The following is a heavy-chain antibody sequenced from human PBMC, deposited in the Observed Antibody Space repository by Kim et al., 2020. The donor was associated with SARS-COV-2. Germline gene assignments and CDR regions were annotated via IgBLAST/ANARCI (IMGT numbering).Heavy chain of an antibody. D-gene: IGHD5-12*01. CDR3: AKDRGYSGYGLYSSGWRRYPVNAFDI. J-gene: IGHJ3*02. V-gene: IGHV3-23*01. CDR1: GFTFSSYA. CDR2: ISGSGGST. Sequence: GGSLRLSCAASGFTFSSYAMSWVRQAPGKGLEWVSAISGSGGSTYYADSVKGRFTISRDNSKNTLYLQMNSLRAEDTAVYYCAKDRGYSGYGLYSSGWRRYPVNAFDIWGQGTMVTVSS.